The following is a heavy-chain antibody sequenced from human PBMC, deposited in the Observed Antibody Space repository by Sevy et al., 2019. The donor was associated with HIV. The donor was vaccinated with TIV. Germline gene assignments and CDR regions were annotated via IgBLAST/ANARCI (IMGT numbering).Heavy chain of an antibody. D-gene: IGHD5-12*01. V-gene: IGHV3-15*07. CDR1: GFTLNKAW. CDR2: IKSETEGGTT. Sequence: GGSLRLSCAASGFTLNKAWMNWVRHAPGKGLEWVGRIKSETEGGTTDYAEPVKGRFSNSRDDSKNTLYLQMNSLKIEDTAVYYCSMEDGYNYFDYWGQGALVTVSS. CDR3: SMEDGYNYFDY. J-gene: IGHJ4*02.